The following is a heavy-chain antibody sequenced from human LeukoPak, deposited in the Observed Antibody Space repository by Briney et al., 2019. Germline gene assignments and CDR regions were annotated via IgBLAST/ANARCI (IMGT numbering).Heavy chain of an antibody. J-gene: IGHJ4*02. CDR3: ARSRGSSGSYPFDY. D-gene: IGHD1-26*01. CDR1: GFTFSSYS. Sequence: GGSLRLSCAASGFTFSSYSMNWVRQAPGKGLEWVSYISSSSSTIYYAGSVKGRFTISRDNAKNSLFLQMNSLRAEDTAVYCCARSRGSSGSYPFDYWGQGTLVTVSS. V-gene: IGHV3-48*01. CDR2: ISSSSSTI.